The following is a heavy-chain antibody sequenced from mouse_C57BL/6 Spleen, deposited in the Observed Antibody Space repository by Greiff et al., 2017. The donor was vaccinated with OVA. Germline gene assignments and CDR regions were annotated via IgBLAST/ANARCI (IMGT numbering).Heavy chain of an antibody. CDR2: ISGGGGNT. D-gene: IGHD2-4*01. J-gene: IGHJ3*01. V-gene: IGHV5-9*01. CDR3: ARPYYDYAAWFAY. Sequence: DVQLVESGGGLVKPGGSLKLSCAASGFTFSSYTMSWVRQTPEKRLEWVATISGGGGNTYYPDSVKGRFTISRDNAKNTLYLQMSSLRSEDTALYYCARPYYDYAAWFAYWGQGTLVTVSA. CDR1: GFTFSSYT.